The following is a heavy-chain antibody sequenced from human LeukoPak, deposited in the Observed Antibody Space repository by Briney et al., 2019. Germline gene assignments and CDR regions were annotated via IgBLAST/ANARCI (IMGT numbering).Heavy chain of an antibody. CDR2: IKQDGSEK. CDR1: GFTFSSYW. J-gene: IGHJ4*02. CDR3: ARFGVGATMDYYFDY. Sequence: PGGSLRLSCAASGFTFSSYWMSWVRQAPGKGLEWVANIKQDGSEKYYVDSVKGRFTISRDNAKNSLYPQMNSLRAEDTAVYYCARFGVGATMDYYFDYWGQGTLVTVSS. D-gene: IGHD1-26*01. V-gene: IGHV3-7*01.